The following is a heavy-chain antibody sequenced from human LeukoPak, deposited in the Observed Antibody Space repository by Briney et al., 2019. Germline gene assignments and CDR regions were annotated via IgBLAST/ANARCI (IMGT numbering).Heavy chain of an antibody. Sequence: AGGSLRLSCAASGFTFDVYPMHWVRRAPGKGREWGSGISWNRGSIGYAGSVKGRFTISRDNAKNSLYLQMNSLRAEDTAVYYCARDRRGVGYRPQYYYYYYMDVWGKGTTVTVSS. J-gene: IGHJ6*03. D-gene: IGHD5-24*01. CDR1: GFTFDVYP. V-gene: IGHV3-9*01. CDR3: ARDRRGVGYRPQYYYYYYMDV. CDR2: ISWNRGSI.